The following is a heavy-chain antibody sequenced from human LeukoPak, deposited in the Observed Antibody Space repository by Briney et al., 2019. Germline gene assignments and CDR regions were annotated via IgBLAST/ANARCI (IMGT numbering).Heavy chain of an antibody. D-gene: IGHD2-2*01. CDR1: GYSFPSYW. CDR3: ARQDCTSTSCYDSLDY. CDR2: LYPGDSDT. V-gene: IGHV5-51*01. Sequence: GESLKISCKGSGYSFPSYWIGWVRQMPGKGLEYMGVLYPGDSDTRYSPSFQGQVTISADKSISTAYLQWGSLKASDTAMYYCARQDCTSTSCYDSLDYWGQGTLVTVSS. J-gene: IGHJ4*02.